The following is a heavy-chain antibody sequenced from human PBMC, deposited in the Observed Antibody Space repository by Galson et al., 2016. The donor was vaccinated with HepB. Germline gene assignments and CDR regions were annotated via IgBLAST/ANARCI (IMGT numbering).Heavy chain of an antibody. J-gene: IGHJ4*02. Sequence: SLRLSCAASGFTFSSYSMNWVRQAPGKGLEWVSSISSSSSYIYHAGSVKGRFTISRDNAKNSLYLHMNSLRAEDTAVYYCARGDIVGAIFDYWGQGTLVTVSS. D-gene: IGHD1-26*01. V-gene: IGHV3-21*01. CDR1: GFTFSSYS. CDR3: ARGDIVGAIFDY. CDR2: ISSSSSYI.